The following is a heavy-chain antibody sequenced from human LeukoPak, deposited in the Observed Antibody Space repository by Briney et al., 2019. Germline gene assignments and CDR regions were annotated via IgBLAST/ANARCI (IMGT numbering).Heavy chain of an antibody. CDR1: GYTFTGYY. V-gene: IGHV1-2*02. CDR2: ITPSGGT. CDR3: ARDRYGDGFAHFDY. D-gene: IGHD5-24*01. Sequence: EASVKVSCKASGYTFTGYYMHWVRQAPGQGLEWMGWITPSGGTNYPQKFQGRVAITRDTSITTAYMDLSRLTPDDTAVYYCARDRYGDGFAHFDYWGQGALVTASS. J-gene: IGHJ4*02.